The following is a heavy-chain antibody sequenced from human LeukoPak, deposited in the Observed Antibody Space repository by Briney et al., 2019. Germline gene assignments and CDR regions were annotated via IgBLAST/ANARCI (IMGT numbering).Heavy chain of an antibody. CDR2: IYYSGST. D-gene: IGHD3-3*01. Sequence: SETLSLTCTVSGGSISSSSYYWGWIRQPPGKGLEWIGSIYYSGSTYHNPSLKSRVTISVDTSKNQFSLKLSSVTAADTAVYYCARDLRRNDFWSGYSDAFDIWSQGTMVTVSS. CDR1: GGSISSSSYY. V-gene: IGHV4-39*07. CDR3: ARDLRRNDFWSGYSDAFDI. J-gene: IGHJ3*02.